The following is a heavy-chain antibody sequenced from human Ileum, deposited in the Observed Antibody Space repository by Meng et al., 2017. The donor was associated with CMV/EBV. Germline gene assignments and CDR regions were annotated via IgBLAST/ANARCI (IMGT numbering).Heavy chain of an antibody. CDR2: ISTYTGHT. CDR3: ARFPLYTSGHYFSDY. D-gene: IGHD2/OR15-2a*01. J-gene: IGHJ4*02. Sequence: GESLKISCVVSGFTFSNYVMYWVRQAPGQGLEWLGWISTYTGHTEYAESLQGRATLTTDKSTNTAHLDLSTLTSDDTAVYFCARFPLYTSGHYFSDYWGPGTLVTVSS. CDR1: GFTFSNYV. V-gene: IGHV1-18*01.